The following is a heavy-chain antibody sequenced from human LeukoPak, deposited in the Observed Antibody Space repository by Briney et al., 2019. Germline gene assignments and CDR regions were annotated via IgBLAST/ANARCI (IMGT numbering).Heavy chain of an antibody. CDR2: ISDGGGST. V-gene: IGHV3-23*01. D-gene: IGHD2-21*01. CDR1: GFTFSSSA. CDR3: ARDRRGSYFYGFDV. Sequence: PGRSLRLSCTASGFTFSSSATNWVRQAPGKGLEWVSSISDGGGSTYYADSVKGRFTISRDNSKNTLYLQMNSLRAEDTAVYYCARDRRGSYFYGFDVWGQGTTHTVSS. J-gene: IGHJ6*02.